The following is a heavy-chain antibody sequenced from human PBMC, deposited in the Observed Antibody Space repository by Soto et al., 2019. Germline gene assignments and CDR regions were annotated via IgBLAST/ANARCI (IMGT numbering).Heavy chain of an antibody. D-gene: IGHD4-17*01. Sequence: GGSLRLSCILSGFTFNSYTMNWVRQAPGKGLEWVSSISSSSTYIYYADSVKGRFTISRDNTNNSLYLQMNSLTTDDTGLYYCASAVTLGWSPQGYWGQGTPVTVSS. V-gene: IGHV3-21*06. J-gene: IGHJ4*02. CDR1: GFTFNSYT. CDR2: ISSSSTYI. CDR3: ASAVTLGWSPQGY.